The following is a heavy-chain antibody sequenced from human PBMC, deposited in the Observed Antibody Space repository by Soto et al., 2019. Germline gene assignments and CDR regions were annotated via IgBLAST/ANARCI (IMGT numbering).Heavy chain of an antibody. J-gene: IGHJ5*02. Sequence: LQLEESGPGLVKPSETLSLTCTVSGASITGSRYYWGWIRQPPGKGLEWIGTIYHIGSPYYNPPPKSRLTMSVDTAKKQVSLRLTSVTAADTAVYYCVKTYGSMNWFDLWGQGTLVTVSS. CDR3: VKTYGSMNWFDL. CDR2: IYHIGSP. CDR1: GASITGSRYY. D-gene: IGHD3-10*01. V-gene: IGHV4-39*01.